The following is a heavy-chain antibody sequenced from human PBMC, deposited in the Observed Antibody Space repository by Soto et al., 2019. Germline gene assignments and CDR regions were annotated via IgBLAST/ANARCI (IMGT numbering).Heavy chain of an antibody. J-gene: IGHJ4*02. Sequence: QVQLVQSGAEVKKPGASVKVSCKASGYTFTKYYMHWVRQAPGQGLVWMGIMHPAGGSTSYAQKCQGRVTLNRDMSTGTVYMELSSLRSEDTAVYYGARVDSSGSLDYWGQGTLVTVSS. CDR1: GYTFTKYY. CDR2: MHPAGGST. D-gene: IGHD3-22*01. V-gene: IGHV1-46*01. CDR3: ARVDSSGSLDY.